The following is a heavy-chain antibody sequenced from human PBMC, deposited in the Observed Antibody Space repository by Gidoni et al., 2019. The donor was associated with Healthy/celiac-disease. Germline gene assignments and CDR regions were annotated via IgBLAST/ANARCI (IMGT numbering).Heavy chain of an antibody. D-gene: IGHD2-15*01. CDR2: INWNGGST. V-gene: IGHV3-20*04. Sequence: EVQLVESGGGVVRPGGSLRLSCAASGFPFDDYGMSWVRQAPGKGLECVFGINWNGGSTGYADSVKGRFTISRDNAKNSLYLQMNSLRAEDTALYYCARDPGGYCSGGSCYANWFDPWGQGTLVTVSS. J-gene: IGHJ5*02. CDR1: GFPFDDYG. CDR3: ARDPGGYCSGGSCYANWFDP.